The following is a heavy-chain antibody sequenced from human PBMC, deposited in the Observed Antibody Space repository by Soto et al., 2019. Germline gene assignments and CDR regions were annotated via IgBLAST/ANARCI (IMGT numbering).Heavy chain of an antibody. V-gene: IGHV1-46*01. Sequence: ASVKVSCKASGYPFTSQYIHWVRHAPGQGFQWMGIINPRDGKTTCAQNFQGTITVTRDTSTSTLYLELTSLTSDDTAVYYCGRVGQVLAETFDSWGQGTLVTVSS. CDR1: GYPFTSQY. CDR2: INPRDGKT. J-gene: IGHJ4*02. D-gene: IGHD3-3*01. CDR3: GRVGQVLAETFDS.